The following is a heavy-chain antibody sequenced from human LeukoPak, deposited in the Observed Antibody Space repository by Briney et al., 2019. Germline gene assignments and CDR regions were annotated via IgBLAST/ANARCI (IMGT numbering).Heavy chain of an antibody. J-gene: IGHJ4*02. V-gene: IGHV1-69*05. CDR3: AREKYYYDSSGYPTFDY. Sequence: ASVKVSCKASGGTFSSYAISWVRQAPGQGLEWMGRIIPIFGTANYAQKFQGRVTITTDESTSTAYMEPSSLRSEDTAVYYCAREKYYYDSSGYPTFDYWGQGTLVTVSS. CDR2: IIPIFGTA. D-gene: IGHD3-22*01. CDR1: GGTFSSYA.